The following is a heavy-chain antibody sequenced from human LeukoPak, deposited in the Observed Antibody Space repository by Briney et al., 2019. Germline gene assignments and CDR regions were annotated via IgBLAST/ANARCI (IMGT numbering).Heavy chain of an antibody. CDR1: GGSFSGNY. D-gene: IGHD3-10*01. Sequence: PSETLSLTCAVYGGSFSGNYWSWIRQPPGKGLEWIGEISHSGSTNYNPSLKSRVTMSVDTSKNQFSLKLSSVTAADTAVYYCARTMVRGVIITFRFGVGYMDVWGKGTTVTISS. CDR2: ISHSGST. CDR3: ARTMVRGVIITFRFGVGYMDV. J-gene: IGHJ6*03. V-gene: IGHV4-34*01.